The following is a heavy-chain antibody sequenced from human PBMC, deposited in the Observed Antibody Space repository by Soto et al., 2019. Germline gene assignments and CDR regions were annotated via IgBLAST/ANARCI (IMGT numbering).Heavy chain of an antibody. J-gene: IGHJ6*02. Sequence: EVQLVESGGGLVQPGGSLILSCAASGFTFSTYHMNWVRQAPGKGLEWASYIHSGGSRIYYADSVKGRFTISRDNAKNSLYLQMNRLRAEDTAVYYCASDGSTVTTNYHYAMDVWGQGTTVTVSS. CDR3: ASDGSTVTTNYHYAMDV. D-gene: IGHD4-17*01. CDR1: GFTFSTYH. CDR2: IHSGGSRI. V-gene: IGHV3-48*03.